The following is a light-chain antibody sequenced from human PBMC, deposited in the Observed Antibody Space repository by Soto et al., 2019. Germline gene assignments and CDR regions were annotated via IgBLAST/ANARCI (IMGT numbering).Light chain of an antibody. J-gene: IGKJ2*01. CDR2: KAS. Sequence: DIQMTQSPSTLSASVGDRVIITCRASQSISSWLAWYQQKPGKAPKLLIYKASSLESGVPSRFSGSGSGTEFTLTISSLQPDDFATYYCQQYSSYPYTFGQGTKLEIK. CDR3: QQYSSYPYT. CDR1: QSISSW. V-gene: IGKV1-5*03.